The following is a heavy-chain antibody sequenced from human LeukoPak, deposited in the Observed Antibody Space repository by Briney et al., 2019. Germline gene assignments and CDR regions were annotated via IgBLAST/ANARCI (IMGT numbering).Heavy chain of an antibody. CDR2: IYGDGTT. Sequence: GGSLRLSCAASGFTVRNYCMSWVRQAPGKGLEWVAVIYGDGTTYYADSVKGRFTISSDTLKNTLSLQMDSLRAADTAMYYCARGSPVASGRYSIYSSRGQGTLVTVSP. CDR3: ARGSPVASGRYSIYSS. D-gene: IGHD3-10*01. J-gene: IGHJ4*02. CDR1: GFTVRNYC. V-gene: IGHV3-53*01.